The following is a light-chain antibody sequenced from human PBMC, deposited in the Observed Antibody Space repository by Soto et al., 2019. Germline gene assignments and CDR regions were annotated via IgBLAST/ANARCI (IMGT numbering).Light chain of an antibody. CDR3: SSYTSSSTVV. J-gene: IGLJ2*01. Sequence: QSVLTQPASVSGSPGQSITISCTGTSSDVGGYNYVSWYQQHPGKAPKLMIYDVSNRPSGVSNRFSGSKSGNTASLNISGLQAEDEADYYCSSYTSSSTVVFGGGTQLTFL. V-gene: IGLV2-14*01. CDR2: DVS. CDR1: SSDVGGYNY.